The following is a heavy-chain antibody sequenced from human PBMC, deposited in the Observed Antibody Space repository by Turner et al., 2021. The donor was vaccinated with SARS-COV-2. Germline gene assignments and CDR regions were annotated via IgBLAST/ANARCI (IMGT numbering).Heavy chain of an antibody. Sequence: QVQLVESGGGLVKPGGSLRLSCAASGFTFSDYYMSWIRQAPGKWLEWVSYISSSSSYTNYADSVKGRFTISRDNAKNSLYLQMNSLRAEDTAVYYCARDLLAEQQLRDDYYYNYGMDVWGQGTTVTVSS. J-gene: IGHJ6*02. D-gene: IGHD6-13*01. V-gene: IGHV3-11*06. CDR2: ISSSSSYT. CDR1: GFTFSDYY. CDR3: ARDLLAEQQLRDDYYYNYGMDV.